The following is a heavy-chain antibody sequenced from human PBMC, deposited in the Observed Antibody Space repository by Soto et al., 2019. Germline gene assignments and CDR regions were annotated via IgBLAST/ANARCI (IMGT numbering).Heavy chain of an antibody. Sequence: QITLKESGPTLVKPTQTLTLTCTFSGFSLSTSGVGVGWIRQPPGKALEWLALIYWDDDKRYSPSLKSRLTNTKDTSKHQVVLTMTNMDPVDTATYYCAHQYSSSLSNWFDPWGQGTLVTVSS. CDR3: AHQYSSSLSNWFDP. J-gene: IGHJ5*02. D-gene: IGHD6-13*01. CDR2: IYWDDDK. CDR1: GFSLSTSGVG. V-gene: IGHV2-5*02.